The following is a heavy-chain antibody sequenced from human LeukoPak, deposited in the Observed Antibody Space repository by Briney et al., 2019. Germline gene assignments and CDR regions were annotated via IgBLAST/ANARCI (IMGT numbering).Heavy chain of an antibody. CDR2: INHSGST. CDR3: ARGRSSSWYVY. V-gene: IGHV4-34*01. Sequence: SETLSLTCAVYGGSFSGYYWSWIRQPPGKGLEWIGEINHSGSTNYNPSLKSRVTISVDTSKNQLFLKLSSVTAADTAVYYCARGRSSSWYVYWGQGTLVTVSS. CDR1: GGSFSGYY. D-gene: IGHD6-13*01. J-gene: IGHJ4*02.